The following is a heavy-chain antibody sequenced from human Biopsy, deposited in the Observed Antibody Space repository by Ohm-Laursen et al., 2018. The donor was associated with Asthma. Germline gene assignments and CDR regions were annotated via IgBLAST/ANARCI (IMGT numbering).Heavy chain of an antibody. Sequence: ESLRISCKASGYIFTSYWIGWVRQMPGKGLEWMGIIFPGDSDTIYSPSFQGQVTISAAKSISTAYLQWSSLKASDTAIYYCARLAYGSGSFFDFWGQGTLVTVAS. CDR2: IFPGDSDT. CDR1: GYIFTSYW. D-gene: IGHD3-10*01. V-gene: IGHV5-51*01. CDR3: ARLAYGSGSFFDF. J-gene: IGHJ4*02.